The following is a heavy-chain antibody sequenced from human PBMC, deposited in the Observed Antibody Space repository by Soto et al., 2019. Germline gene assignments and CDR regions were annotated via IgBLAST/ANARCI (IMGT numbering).Heavy chain of an antibody. Sequence: AASVKVSCKDSGYTFTSYARHWVRQAPGQRLEWMGWINAGNGNTKYSQKFQGRVTITRDTSASTAYMELSSLRSEDTAVYYCAKALFYYYDSSGFFDIWGQGTMVTVSS. CDR3: AKALFYYYDSSGFFDI. D-gene: IGHD3-22*01. J-gene: IGHJ3*02. CDR1: GYTFTSYA. CDR2: INAGNGNT. V-gene: IGHV1-3*01.